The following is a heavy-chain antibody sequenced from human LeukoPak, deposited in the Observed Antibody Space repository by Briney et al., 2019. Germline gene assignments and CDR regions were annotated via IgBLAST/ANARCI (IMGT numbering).Heavy chain of an antibody. CDR1: RFTFSSYG. CDR2: ISYDGSNK. Sequence: PGGSLRLSCAASRFTFSSYGMHWVRQAPGKGLERVALISYDGSNKYYADSVKGRFTISRDNSKNTLYLQMNSLRAEDTAVYYCAKGELGLWFDYWGQGTLVTVSS. D-gene: IGHD5-18*01. CDR3: AKGELGLWFDY. V-gene: IGHV3-30*18. J-gene: IGHJ4*02.